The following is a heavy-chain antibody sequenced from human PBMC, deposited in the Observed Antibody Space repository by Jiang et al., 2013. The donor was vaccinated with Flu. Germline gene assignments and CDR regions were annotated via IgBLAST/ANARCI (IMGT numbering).Heavy chain of an antibody. CDR1: GYTLTELS. Sequence: KVSGYTLTELSMHWVRQAPGKGLEWMGGFDPEDGETIYAQKFQGRVTMTEDTSTDTAYMELSSLRSEDTAVYYCATGRFLEWLFPDYWGQGTLVTVSS. V-gene: IGHV1-24*01. J-gene: IGHJ4*02. CDR2: FDPEDGET. CDR3: ATGRFLEWLFPDY. D-gene: IGHD3-3*01.